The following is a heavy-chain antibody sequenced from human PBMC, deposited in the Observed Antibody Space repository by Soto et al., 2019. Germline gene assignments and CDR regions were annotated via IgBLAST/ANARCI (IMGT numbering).Heavy chain of an antibody. CDR2: VHNGGST. J-gene: IGHJ4*02. V-gene: IGHV4-39*01. CDR1: GVSISGGSYH. CDR3: VSPYFDF. Sequence: SETLSLTCTVSGVSISGGSYHWGWIRQPPGKGLEWIGSVHNGGSTHYNPSLKSRVAISVDTSKNHYSLKLTSVTAADTAVYYCVSPYFDFWGQGTLVTVSS.